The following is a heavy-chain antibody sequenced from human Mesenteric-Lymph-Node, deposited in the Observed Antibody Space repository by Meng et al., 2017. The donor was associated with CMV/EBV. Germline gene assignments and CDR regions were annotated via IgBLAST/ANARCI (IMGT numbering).Heavy chain of an antibody. V-gene: IGHV1-2*02. CDR1: GYTFTGYY. D-gene: IGHD2-2*01. Sequence: ASVQVSCKASGYTFTGYYMHWVRQAPGQGLEWMGWINPNSGGTNYAQKFQGRVTMTRDTSISTAYMELSRLRSDDTAVYYCARAYCSTTSCYGYFDYWGQGTLVTVSS. CDR3: ARAYCSTTSCYGYFDY. CDR2: INPNSGGT. J-gene: IGHJ4*02.